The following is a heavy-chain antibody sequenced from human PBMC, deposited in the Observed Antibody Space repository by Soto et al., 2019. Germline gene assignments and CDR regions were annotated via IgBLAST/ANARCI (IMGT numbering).Heavy chain of an antibody. V-gene: IGHV3-49*03. CDR1: GFTFGDYA. D-gene: IGHD3-10*01. J-gene: IGHJ4*02. CDR2: IRSKAYGGTT. Sequence: GGSLRLSCTASGFTFGDYAMSWFRQAPGKGLEWVGFIRSKAYGGTTEYAASVKGRFTISRDDSKSIAYLQMNSLKTEDTAVYYCTRVDDRSGFDYWGQGTLVTVSS. CDR3: TRVDDRSGFDY.